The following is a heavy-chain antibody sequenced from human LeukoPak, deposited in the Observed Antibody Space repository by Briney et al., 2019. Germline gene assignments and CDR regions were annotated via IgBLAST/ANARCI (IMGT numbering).Heavy chain of an antibody. CDR3: AKDLRGIAVAGTLIDY. J-gene: IGHJ4*02. D-gene: IGHD6-19*01. CDR1: GFTFSSYA. Sequence: GGSLRLSCAASGFTFSSYAMSWVRQAPGKGLESVSAISGSGGSTYYADSVKGRFTISRDNSKNTLYLQMNSLRAEDTAVYYCAKDLRGIAVAGTLIDYWGQGTLVTVSS. V-gene: IGHV3-23*01. CDR2: ISGSGGST.